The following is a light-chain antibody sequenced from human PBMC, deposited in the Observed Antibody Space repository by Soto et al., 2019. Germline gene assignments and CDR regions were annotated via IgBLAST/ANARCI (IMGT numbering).Light chain of an antibody. Sequence: TQAPITLSLSPGDRATLSCRASQSVSSSLAWYQQKFGQAPRLLIYDASNRATGIPARFSGSGSGTDFTLTISSLQPEDFAVYYCQQHSNWPLTFGQGTKVDIK. CDR1: QSVSSS. CDR2: DAS. J-gene: IGKJ3*01. CDR3: QQHSNWPLT. V-gene: IGKV3-11*01.